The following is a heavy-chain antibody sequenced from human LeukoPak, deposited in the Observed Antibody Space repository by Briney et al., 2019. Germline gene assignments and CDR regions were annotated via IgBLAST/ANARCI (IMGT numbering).Heavy chain of an antibody. CDR3: ARDCLASFYYYYYMDV. Sequence: ASVTVSCKSSAYTFTGYNIHGVRPPAGQGLEGMGWISAYNGNTNYAQKLQRRVTMTTDTSTSTAYMELRSLRSDDTAVYYCARDCLASFYYYYYMDVWGKGTTVTVSS. D-gene: IGHD3-10*01. J-gene: IGHJ6*03. V-gene: IGHV1-18*04. CDR1: AYTFTGYN. CDR2: ISAYNGNT.